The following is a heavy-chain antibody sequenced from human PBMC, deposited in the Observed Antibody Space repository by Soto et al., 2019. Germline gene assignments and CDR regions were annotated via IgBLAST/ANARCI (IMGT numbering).Heavy chain of an antibody. D-gene: IGHD5-12*01. CDR1: GFTFSSYG. J-gene: IGHJ4*02. V-gene: IGHV3-33*01. CDR2: IWYDGSNK. Sequence: PGGSLRLSCAASGFTFSSYGMHWVRQAPGKGLEWVAVIWYDGSNKYYADSVKGRFTISRDNSKNTLYLQMNSLRAEDTAVYYCARDRRTGKPPTIPQYYFDYWGQGT. CDR3: ARDRRTGKPPTIPQYYFDY.